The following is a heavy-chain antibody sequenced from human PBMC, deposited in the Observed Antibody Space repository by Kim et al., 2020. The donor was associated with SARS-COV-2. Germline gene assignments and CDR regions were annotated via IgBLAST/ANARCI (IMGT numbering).Heavy chain of an antibody. J-gene: IGHJ4*02. Sequence: GGSLRLSCAASGFTFSSYGMSWVRQAPGKGLQWVSAFTTDATTTHYADSVEGRFIISRDNSKNTLYLQMNNLRADDTAVYFCAKAAGASFGNYFEPWGQGTLVTVSS. V-gene: IGHV3-23*01. D-gene: IGHD3-16*01. CDR3: AKAAGASFGNYFEP. CDR1: GFTFSSYG. CDR2: FTTDATTT.